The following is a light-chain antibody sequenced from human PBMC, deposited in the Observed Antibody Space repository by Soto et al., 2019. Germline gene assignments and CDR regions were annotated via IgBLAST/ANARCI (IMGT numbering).Light chain of an antibody. J-gene: IGLJ2*01. CDR2: NVN. CDR3: SSYTSISTVV. CDR1: SGDVGGYDY. V-gene: IGLV2-14*03. Sequence: QSALTQPASVSGSPGQSITISCTGTSGDVGGYDYVSWYQQHPGKAPKLVVYNVNNRPSGSSNRFSGSKSGNTASLPVSGLQAEDEADYYCSSYTSISTVVFGGGTKLTVL.